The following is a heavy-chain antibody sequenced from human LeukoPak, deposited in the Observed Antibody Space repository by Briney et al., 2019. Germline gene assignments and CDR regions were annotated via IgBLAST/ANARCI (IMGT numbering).Heavy chain of an antibody. V-gene: IGHV4-59*01. D-gene: IGHD3-10*01. CDR3: ARDLRFGYFDY. CDR2: IYYSGST. Sequence: TPSETLSLTCTVSGGSISSYYWSWIRQPPGKGLEWIGYIYYSGSTNYNPSLKSRVTISVDTSKNQFSLKLSSVTAADTAVYYCARDLRFGYFDYWGQGTLVTVSS. J-gene: IGHJ4*02. CDR1: GGSISSYY.